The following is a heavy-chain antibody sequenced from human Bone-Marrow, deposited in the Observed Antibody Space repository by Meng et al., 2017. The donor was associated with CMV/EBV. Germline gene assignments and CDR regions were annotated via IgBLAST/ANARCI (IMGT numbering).Heavy chain of an antibody. Sequence: ASVKVSCKASGYTFTGYYIHWVRQAPGQGLEWMGWINPNSGGTNYVQKFLARVSLSRDTSISTAYMELSRLRSDDTAVYYCARVMVVPAANDAFDIWGQGTMVTVSS. J-gene: IGHJ3*02. CDR3: ARVMVVPAANDAFDI. V-gene: IGHV1-2*02. CDR2: INPNSGGT. D-gene: IGHD2-2*01. CDR1: GYTFTGYY.